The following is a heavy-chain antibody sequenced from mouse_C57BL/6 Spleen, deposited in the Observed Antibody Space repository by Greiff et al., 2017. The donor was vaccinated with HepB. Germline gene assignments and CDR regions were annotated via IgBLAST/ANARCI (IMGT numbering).Heavy chain of an antibody. V-gene: IGHV1-69*01. Sequence: QVQLKQPGAELVMPGASVKLSCKASGYTFTSYWMHWVKQRPGQGLEWIGEIDPSDSYTNYNQKFKGKSTLTVDKSSSTAYMQLSSLTSEDSAVYYCARREIGSYFDYWGQGTTLTVSS. D-gene: IGHD1-1*01. CDR2: IDPSDSYT. CDR1: GYTFTSYW. CDR3: ARREIGSYFDY. J-gene: IGHJ2*01.